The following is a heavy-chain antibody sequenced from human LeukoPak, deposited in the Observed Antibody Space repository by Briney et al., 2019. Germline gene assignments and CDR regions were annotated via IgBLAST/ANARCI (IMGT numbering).Heavy chain of an antibody. J-gene: IGHJ4*02. V-gene: IGHV3-23*01. D-gene: IGHD3-22*01. CDR3: AKSDYYDSSGHPSSFDY. CDR2: ISGSGGST. Sequence: GGPLRLSCVASGFTFSSYAMSWVRQAPGKGLEWVSAISGSGGSTYYAGSVKGRFTISRDNSMHTLYLQMNSLRAEDTAVYYCAKSDYYDSSGHPSSFDYWGQGTLVTVSS. CDR1: GFTFSSYA.